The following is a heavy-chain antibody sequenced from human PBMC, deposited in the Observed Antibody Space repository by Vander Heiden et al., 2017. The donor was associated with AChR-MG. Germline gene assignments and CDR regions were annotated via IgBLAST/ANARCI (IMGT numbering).Heavy chain of an antibody. V-gene: IGHV1-69*06. Sequence: QVQLVQSGAEVKKPGSSVKVSCKASGGTFSSYAISWVRQAPGQGLEWMGGIIPIFGTANYAQKFQGRVTITADKSTSTAYMELSSLRSEDTAVYYCAYALGVAPYYYYYYMDVWGKGTTVTVSS. CDR2: IIPIFGTA. CDR1: GGTFSSYA. CDR3: AYALGVAPYYYYYYMDV. J-gene: IGHJ6*03. D-gene: IGHD3-3*01.